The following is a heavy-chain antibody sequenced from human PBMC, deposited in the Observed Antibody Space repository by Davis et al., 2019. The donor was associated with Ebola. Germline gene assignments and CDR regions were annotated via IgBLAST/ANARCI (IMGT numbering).Heavy chain of an antibody. CDR1: GFTFSNAW. CDR2: ISASGGSP. V-gene: IGHV3-23*01. D-gene: IGHD6-19*01. Sequence: GESLKISCAASGFTFSNAWMSWVRQAPGKGLEWVSGISASGGSPNYADSVKGRFSISRDNSKNTLYLQMNSLRADDTAVYYCARDVYSSGWRFFDYWGQGTLVTVSS. J-gene: IGHJ4*02. CDR3: ARDVYSSGWRFFDY.